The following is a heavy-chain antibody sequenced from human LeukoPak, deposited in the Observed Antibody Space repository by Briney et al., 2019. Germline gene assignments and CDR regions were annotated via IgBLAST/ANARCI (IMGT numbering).Heavy chain of an antibody. CDR2: INRIGSA. CDR3: ARAHYGTASPAGGL. CDR1: GGSFSGYY. Sequence: SETLSLTCAVYGGSFSGYYWSWIRQPPGKGLEWIGEINRIGSANYNPSLRSRVTVSVDTSKSQFSLKLSSVTAADTAVYYCARAHYGTASPAGGLWGQGTLVTVSS. J-gene: IGHJ4*02. D-gene: IGHD1-1*01. V-gene: IGHV4-34*01.